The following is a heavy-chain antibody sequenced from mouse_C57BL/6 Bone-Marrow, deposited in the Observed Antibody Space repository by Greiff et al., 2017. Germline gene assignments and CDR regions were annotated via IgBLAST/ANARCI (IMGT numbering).Heavy chain of an antibody. CDR2: IYPRSGNT. J-gene: IGHJ3*01. Sequence: VQLQQSGAELARPGASVKLSCKASGYTFTSYGISWVKQRPGQGLEWIGEIYPRSGNTYYNEKFKGKATLTADKSSSTAYMELRSLTSEDSAVYFCARSGDYDGFAYWGQGTLVTVSA. V-gene: IGHV1-81*01. CDR3: ARSGDYDGFAY. CDR1: GYTFTSYG. D-gene: IGHD2-4*01.